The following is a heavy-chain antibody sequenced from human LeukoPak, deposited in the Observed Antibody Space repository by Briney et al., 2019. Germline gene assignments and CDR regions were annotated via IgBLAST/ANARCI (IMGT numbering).Heavy chain of an antibody. Sequence: ASVKVSCKASGGTFSSYAISWVRQAPGQGLEWMGGVIPIFGTANYAQKFQGRVTITTDESTSTAYMELSSLRSEDTAVYYCARAARPARIAAAKPYYYYYMDVWGKGTTVTVSS. CDR2: VIPIFGTA. D-gene: IGHD6-13*01. J-gene: IGHJ6*03. CDR1: GGTFSSYA. CDR3: ARAARPARIAAAKPYYYYYMDV. V-gene: IGHV1-69*05.